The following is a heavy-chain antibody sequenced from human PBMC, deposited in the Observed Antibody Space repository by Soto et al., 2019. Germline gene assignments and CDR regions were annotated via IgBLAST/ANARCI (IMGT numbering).Heavy chain of an antibody. CDR2: IYYSGTT. J-gene: IGHJ4*02. V-gene: IGHV4-39*01. CDR1: GGSISNVDYY. D-gene: IGHD3-10*02. CDR3: ARLVYVNYVGYYFDY. Sequence: SETLSLTCTVSGGSISNVDYYWGWIRQPPGKELEWIGTIYYSGTTYFNPSVKSRLTISVDTSRNQFSLKLSSVTAADTAVYYCARLVYVNYVGYYFDYWGQGTLVTVSS.